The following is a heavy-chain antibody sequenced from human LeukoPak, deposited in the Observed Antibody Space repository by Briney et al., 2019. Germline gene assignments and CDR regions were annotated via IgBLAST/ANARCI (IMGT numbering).Heavy chain of an antibody. CDR3: ARRRIVVVVAARGAFDI. D-gene: IGHD2-15*01. CDR2: INHSGST. J-gene: IGHJ3*02. Sequence: SETLSLTCTVSGGSISRYYWRWIRQPPGKGLGWIGEINHSGSTNYNPSLKSRVTISVGTSKNQFSLKLSSATAADTAVYYCARRRIVVVVAARGAFDIWGQGTMVTVSS. V-gene: IGHV4-34*01. CDR1: GGSISRYY.